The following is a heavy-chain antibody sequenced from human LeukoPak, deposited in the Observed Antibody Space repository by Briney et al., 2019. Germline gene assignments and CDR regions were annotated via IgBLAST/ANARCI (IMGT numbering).Heavy chain of an antibody. CDR3: TSLSDAIESRGTRNY. V-gene: IGHV3-48*04. D-gene: IGHD2-8*01. CDR2: ISSTGSTI. J-gene: IGHJ4*02. Sequence: GGSLRLSCAASGFTFSSYGMHWVRQAPGKGLEWVSYISSTGSTIYYADSEKGRFTISRDNSKNTLYLQMNSLRAEDTAVYYCTSLSDAIESRGTRNYWGQVTLVTVSS. CDR1: GFTFSSYG.